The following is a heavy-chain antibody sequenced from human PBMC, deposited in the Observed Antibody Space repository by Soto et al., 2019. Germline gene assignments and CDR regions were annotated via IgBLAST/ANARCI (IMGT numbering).Heavy chain of an antibody. CDR2: THGGDANT. CDR3: ARRGTYSSGWDY. D-gene: IGHD6-19*01. J-gene: IGHJ4*02. Sequence: EXLKIYCKCSGYXFSSYWIVWVRQMPGKGLEWMGITHGGDANTRYSPSFEGQVTISTDKSITTAYLQWSSLKASDNAMYYCARRGTYSSGWDYWGQGTLGTVSS. V-gene: IGHV5-51*01. CDR1: GYXFSSYW.